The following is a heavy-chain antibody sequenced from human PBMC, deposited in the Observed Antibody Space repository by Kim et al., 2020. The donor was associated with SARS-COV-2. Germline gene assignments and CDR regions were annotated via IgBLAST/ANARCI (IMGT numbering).Heavy chain of an antibody. J-gene: IGHJ6*02. CDR3: ASQGLRFLYYYGMDV. Sequence: QTFQGRVTITRDTSARTAYMELSSLRSEDTAVYYCASQGLRFLYYYGMDVWGQGTTVTVSS. D-gene: IGHD5-12*01. V-gene: IGHV1-3*01.